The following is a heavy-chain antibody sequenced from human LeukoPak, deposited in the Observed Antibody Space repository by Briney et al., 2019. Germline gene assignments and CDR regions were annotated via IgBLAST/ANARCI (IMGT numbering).Heavy chain of an antibody. D-gene: IGHD2-2*01. Sequence: SKTLSLTCTVSGGSISSYYWSWIRQPPGKGLEWIGYIYYSGSTNYNPSLKSRVTISVDTSKNQFSLKLSSVTAADTAVYYCARELYCSSTSCHGVWFDPWGQGTLVTVSS. CDR3: ARELYCSSTSCHGVWFDP. CDR1: GGSISSYY. V-gene: IGHV4-59*01. CDR2: IYYSGST. J-gene: IGHJ5*02.